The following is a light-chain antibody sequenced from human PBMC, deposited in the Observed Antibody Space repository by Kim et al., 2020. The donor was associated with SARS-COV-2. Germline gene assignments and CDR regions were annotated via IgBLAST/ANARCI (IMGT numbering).Light chain of an antibody. J-gene: IGLJ3*02. V-gene: IGLV2-11*01. CDR3: CSYAGSVWV. CDR1: SSDVGGYNY. Sequence: PGQSVTISCTGTSSDVGGYNYVSWYQQHPGKAPKLMIYDVSKRPSGVPDRFSGSKSGNTASLTISGLQAEDEADYYCCSYAGSVWVFGGGTKLTVL. CDR2: DVS.